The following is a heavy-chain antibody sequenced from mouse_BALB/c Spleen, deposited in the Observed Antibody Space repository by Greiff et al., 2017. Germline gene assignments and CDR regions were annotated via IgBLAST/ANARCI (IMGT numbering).Heavy chain of an antibody. J-gene: IGHJ4*01. CDR1: GYSITSDYA. CDR3: ARSDYYGSSYYAMDY. D-gene: IGHD1-1*01. V-gene: IGHV3-2*02. CDR2: ISYSGST. Sequence: EVKLMESGPGLVKPSQSLSLTCTVTGYSITSDYAWNWIRQFPGNKLEWMGYISYSGSTSYNPSLKSRISITRDTSKNQFFLQLNSVTTEDTATYYCARSDYYGSSYYAMDYWGQGTSVTVSS.